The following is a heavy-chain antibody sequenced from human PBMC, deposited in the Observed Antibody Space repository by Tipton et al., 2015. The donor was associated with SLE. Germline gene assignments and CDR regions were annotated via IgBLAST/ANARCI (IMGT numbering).Heavy chain of an antibody. Sequence: GLVKPSETLSLSCTVSGGSISSHYWNWIRQSPGKGLEWIGYISYNGGTAYNPSLQSRVSISIDTSKNQFSLKVVSVTAADTAVYFCARGELRGNYGMDVWGQGTTVTVSS. J-gene: IGHJ6*02. V-gene: IGHV4-59*11. CDR1: GGSISSHY. CDR3: ARGELRGNYGMDV. CDR2: ISYNGGT. D-gene: IGHD5-24*01.